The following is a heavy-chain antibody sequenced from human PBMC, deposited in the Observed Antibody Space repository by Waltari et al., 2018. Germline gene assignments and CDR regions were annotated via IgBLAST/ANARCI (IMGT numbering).Heavy chain of an antibody. D-gene: IGHD5-12*01. J-gene: IGHJ4*02. CDR3: ARDRDGYNPTLDY. CDR2: IYYSGST. Sequence: QVQLQESGPGLVKPSETLSLTCTVSGGSICSYYWRWIRQPPGKGLEWIGYIYYSGSTNYNPALKSRVTISVDTYKNQFSLKLSCVTAADTAVYYCARDRDGYNPTLDYWGQGTLVTVSS. CDR1: GGSICSYY. V-gene: IGHV4-59*01.